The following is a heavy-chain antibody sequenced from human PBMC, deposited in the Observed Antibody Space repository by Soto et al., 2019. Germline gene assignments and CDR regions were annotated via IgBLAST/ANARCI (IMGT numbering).Heavy chain of an antibody. CDR2: IIPIFGTA. CDR1: GGTFSSYA. CDR3: ARANLIAAAGSKPPYYYYGMDV. J-gene: IGHJ6*02. Sequence: QVQLVQSGAEVKKPGSSVKVSCKASGGTFSSYAISWVRQAPGQGLEWMGGIIPIFGTANYAQKFQGRVTITADESTSTAYMELSSLRSEDTAVYFCARANLIAAAGSKPPYYYYGMDVWGQGTTVTVSS. D-gene: IGHD6-13*01. V-gene: IGHV1-69*01.